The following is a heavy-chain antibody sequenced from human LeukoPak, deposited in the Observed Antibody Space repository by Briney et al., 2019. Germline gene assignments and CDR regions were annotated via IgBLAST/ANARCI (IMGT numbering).Heavy chain of an antibody. Sequence: ASVKVSCKASGYTFTSSDFNWVRQATGQGLEWMGWMNPNSGNTGYGQSFQGRITMTRDISIGTAYMELSNLTSEDAAIYYCTRGSSGRRDNWGQGTLVTVSA. CDR3: TRGSSGRRDN. J-gene: IGHJ4*02. V-gene: IGHV1-8*01. CDR2: MNPNSGNT. D-gene: IGHD6-19*01. CDR1: GYTFTSSD.